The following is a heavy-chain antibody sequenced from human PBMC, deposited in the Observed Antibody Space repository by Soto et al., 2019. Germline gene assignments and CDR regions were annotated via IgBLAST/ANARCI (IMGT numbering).Heavy chain of an antibody. CDR2: IYWDDDK. Sequence: QITLRESGPTLVQPTQTLTLTCTLSGVSLTTSGVGVGWIRQPPGKALEWLALIYWDDDKRFSPSLKSRLAITRDTSKTQVVMTMTDMAPVDTAIYYRAHRQRTVVVGAPFDLWGQGSQVTVSS. D-gene: IGHD2-15*01. CDR1: GVSLTTSGVG. V-gene: IGHV2-5*02. J-gene: IGHJ4*02. CDR3: AHRQRTVVVGAPFDL.